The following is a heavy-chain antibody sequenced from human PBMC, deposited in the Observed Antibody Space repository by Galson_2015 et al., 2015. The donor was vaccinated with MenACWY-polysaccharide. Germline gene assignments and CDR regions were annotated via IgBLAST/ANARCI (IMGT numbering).Heavy chain of an antibody. CDR2: ISIEGRNT. CDR3: ARVRYSTGKYQFDY. D-gene: IGHD2-2*01. Sequence: SLRLSCAASGFTFRAYTMSWIRQAPGKGLEWVTVISIEGRNTYYVDPVKGRFTISRDNSKNTLFQQMNGLTAEDTAVYYIARVRYSTGKYQFDYWGQGTLVAVSS. CDR1: GFTFRAYT. V-gene: IGHV3-23*01. J-gene: IGHJ4*02.